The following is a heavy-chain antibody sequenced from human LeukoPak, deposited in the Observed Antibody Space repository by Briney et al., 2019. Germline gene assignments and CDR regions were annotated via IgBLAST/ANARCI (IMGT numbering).Heavy chain of an antibody. Sequence: ASVKVSCKASGYIFPSYGISWVRQAPGQGLERMGWITAYNGNTNYGNTRFAQKFQGRVTMTTDTSTSTAYVELRSLRSDDTAVYYCARSCSPYSAWYRWCYFDYWGQGTLVTVSS. J-gene: IGHJ4*02. CDR3: ARSCSPYSAWYRWCYFDY. CDR2: ITAYNGNT. CDR1: GYIFPSYG. V-gene: IGHV1-18*01. D-gene: IGHD6-19*01.